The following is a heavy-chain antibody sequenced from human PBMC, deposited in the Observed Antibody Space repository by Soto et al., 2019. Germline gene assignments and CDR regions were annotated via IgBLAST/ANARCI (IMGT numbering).Heavy chain of an antibody. Sequence: EVQLVESGGGLVQPGGSRRLSCAASGFPFSSYSMNWVSQAPGKGLEWVSYISSSSSTIYYADSVKGRFTISRDNAKNSLYLQMHSLRDGDTAVYYGAREGGLLNWFDPWGQGNRVTVSS. CDR2: ISSSSSTI. V-gene: IGHV3-48*02. CDR1: GFPFSSYS. CDR3: AREGGLLNWFDP. J-gene: IGHJ5*02.